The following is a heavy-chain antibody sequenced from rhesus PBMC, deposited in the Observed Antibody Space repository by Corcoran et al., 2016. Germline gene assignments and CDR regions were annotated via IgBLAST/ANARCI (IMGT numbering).Heavy chain of an antibody. D-gene: IGHD2-15*01. Sequence: EVQLVQSGAEVKRPGESLRISCKTSGYSFTSSWISWVRQMPGKGREWMGSIYPGDSDTRYNPSFQGHVTISADKSISTTYLQWSSLKASDTATYYCAKSPHCSSTYCPSNWGQGVLVTVSS. CDR1: GYSFTSSW. V-gene: IGHV5S1*01. J-gene: IGHJ4*01. CDR2: IYPGDSDT. CDR3: AKSPHCSSTYCPSN.